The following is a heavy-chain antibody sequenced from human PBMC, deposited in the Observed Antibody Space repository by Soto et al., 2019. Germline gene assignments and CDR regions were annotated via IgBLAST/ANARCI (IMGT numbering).Heavy chain of an antibody. D-gene: IGHD1-20*01. Sequence: QVQLVQSGAAVKKPGSSMKVSCKASGGTFSSYAISWVRQAPGQGLEWMGGIIPIFGTADYAQKFHGRVTITADESTSTAYMELSSLRSEETAVYYWARGITGTVTYYYGLDVWGQGTTVTVS. J-gene: IGHJ6*02. CDR3: ARGITGTVTYYYGLDV. CDR1: GGTFSSYA. V-gene: IGHV1-69*12. CDR2: IIPIFGTA.